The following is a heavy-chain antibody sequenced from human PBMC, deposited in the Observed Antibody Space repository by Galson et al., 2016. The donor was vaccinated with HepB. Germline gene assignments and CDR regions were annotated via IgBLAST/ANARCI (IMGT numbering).Heavy chain of an antibody. J-gene: IGHJ3*02. V-gene: IGHV3-21*01. CDR2: ISSSTSFT. CDR3: ARRKFYDSCAYSGAFDI. CDR1: GFNFRSYS. Sequence: SLRLSCAASGFNFRSYSMNWVRQAPGKGLEWVSSISSSTSFTYYADSVKGRFFISRDNAKNSLSLQMNSLRVEDTAVYYCARRKFYDSCAYSGAFDIWGQGTMVIVSS. D-gene: IGHD3-22*01.